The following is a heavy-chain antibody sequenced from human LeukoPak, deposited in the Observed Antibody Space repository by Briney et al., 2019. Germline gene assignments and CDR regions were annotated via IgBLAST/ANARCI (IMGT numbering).Heavy chain of an antibody. Sequence: QAGGSLRLSCAASGFTFSDYYMSWVRQAPGKGLEWVSAISGSGGSTYYADSVKGRFTISRDNSKNTLYLQMNSLRAEDTAVYYCANSDRYGDYVGFDYWGQGTLVTVSS. CDR1: GFTFSDYY. CDR3: ANSDRYGDYVGFDY. J-gene: IGHJ4*02. CDR2: ISGSGGST. D-gene: IGHD4-17*01. V-gene: IGHV3-23*01.